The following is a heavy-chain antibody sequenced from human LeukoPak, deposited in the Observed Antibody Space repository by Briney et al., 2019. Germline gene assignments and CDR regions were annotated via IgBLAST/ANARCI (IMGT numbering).Heavy chain of an antibody. CDR3: ARDPRGSGSDH. D-gene: IGHD2-15*01. CDR2: IIPILGIA. Sequence: GSSVKVSCKASGGTFSSYTISWVRQAPGQGLEWMGRIIPILGIANYAQKFQGRVTITADKSTSTAYMELSSLRSEDTAVYYCARDPRGSGSDHWGQGTLVTVSS. CDR1: GGTFSSYT. V-gene: IGHV1-69*04. J-gene: IGHJ4*02.